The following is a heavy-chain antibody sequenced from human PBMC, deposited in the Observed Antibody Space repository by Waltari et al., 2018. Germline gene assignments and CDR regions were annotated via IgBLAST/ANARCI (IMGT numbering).Heavy chain of an antibody. D-gene: IGHD4-4*01. V-gene: IGHV4-61*02. CDR3: ARDRTYHDYSKGSYYYYYYMDV. J-gene: IGHJ6*03. Sequence: QVQLQESGPGLVKPSQTLSLTCTVSGGSISSGSYYWSWIRQPAGKGLEWIGRIYTSGSTNYNPSLKSRVTISVDTSKNQFSLKLSSVTAADTAVYYCARDRTYHDYSKGSYYYYYYMDVWGKGTTVTVSS. CDR2: IYTSGST. CDR1: GGSISSGSYY.